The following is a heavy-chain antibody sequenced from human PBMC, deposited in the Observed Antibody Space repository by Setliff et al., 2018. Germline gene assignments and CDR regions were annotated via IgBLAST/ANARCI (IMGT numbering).Heavy chain of an antibody. CDR2: ISAYNGNT. CDR3: ARMITPHRWSYYYYYMDV. V-gene: IGHV1-18*01. J-gene: IGHJ6*03. CDR1: GYTFTSYG. D-gene: IGHD3-16*01. Sequence: GASVKVSCKASGYTFTSYGISWVRQAPGQGLEWMGWISAYNGNTNYAQKLQGRVTMTTDTSTSTAYMELRSLRSDDTAVYYCARMITPHRWSYYYYYMDVWGKGTTVTVS.